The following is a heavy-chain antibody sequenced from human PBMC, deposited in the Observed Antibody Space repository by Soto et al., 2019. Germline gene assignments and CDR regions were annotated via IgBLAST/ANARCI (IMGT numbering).Heavy chain of an antibody. J-gene: IGHJ3*02. CDR3: AREGLRWGDYYYDSSGYYYNRSSDALDI. V-gene: IGHV1-46*01. D-gene: IGHD3-22*01. CDR2: INPSGGST. Sequence: ASVKVSCKASGYTFTIYYMHWVRQAPGQGLGGMGIINPSGGSTSYAQKFQGRVTMTRDTSTSTVYMELSSLRSEDTAVYYCAREGLRWGDYYYDSSGYYYNRSSDALDIWGQGTMVTVSS. CDR1: GYTFTIYY.